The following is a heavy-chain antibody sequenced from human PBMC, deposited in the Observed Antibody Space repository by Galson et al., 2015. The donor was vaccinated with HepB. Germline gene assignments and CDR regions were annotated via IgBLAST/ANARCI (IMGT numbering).Heavy chain of an antibody. CDR3: ARTALMGGHYYYYGMDV. Sequence: PALVKPTQTLTLTCTFSGFSLSTSGMRVSWIRQPPGKALEWLARIDWDDDKFYSTSLKTRLTISKDTSKNRVVLTMTNMDPVDTATYYCARTALMGGHYYYYGMDVWGQGTTVTVSS. CDR2: IDWDDDK. J-gene: IGHJ6*02. CDR1: GFSLSTSGMR. V-gene: IGHV2-70*04. D-gene: IGHD1-26*01.